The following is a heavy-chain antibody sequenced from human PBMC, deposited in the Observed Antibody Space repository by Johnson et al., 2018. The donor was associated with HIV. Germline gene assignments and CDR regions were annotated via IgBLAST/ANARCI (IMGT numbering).Heavy chain of an antibody. CDR1: GFTFSNYG. J-gene: IGHJ3*02. V-gene: IGHV3-66*01. CDR2: LFSDGTT. D-gene: IGHD1-7*01. Sequence: EQLVESGGGVVQPGRSLRLSCAASGFTFSNYGIHWVRQAPGKGLEWVSVLFSDGTTYYADSVKGRFTISRDNSTNTLFLQMNSLRAEDTAVYFCARDIVRELELPDGFDIWGQGTMVTVSS. CDR3: ARDIVRELELPDGFDI.